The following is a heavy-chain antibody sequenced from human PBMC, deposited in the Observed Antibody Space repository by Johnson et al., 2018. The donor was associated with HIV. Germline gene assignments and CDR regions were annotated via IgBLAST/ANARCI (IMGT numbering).Heavy chain of an antibody. CDR1: GFTFTFYW. CDR3: ARDRVWFGELYAFDI. CDR2: IKKDGSEK. J-gene: IGHJ3*02. D-gene: IGHD3-10*01. V-gene: IGHV3-7*01. Sequence: VQLVESGGGLVQPGGSLRLSCEVSGFTFTFYWMSWVRQSPGKGLEWVANIKKDGSEKYYVDSVKGRFTISRDNAKNSLYLQMSSLRAEDTAMYYCARDRVWFGELYAFDIWGQGTMVTVSS.